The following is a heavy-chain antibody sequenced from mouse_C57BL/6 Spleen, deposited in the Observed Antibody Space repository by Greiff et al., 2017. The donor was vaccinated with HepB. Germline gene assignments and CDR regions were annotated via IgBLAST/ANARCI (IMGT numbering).Heavy chain of an antibody. Sequence: QVQLKESGAELVRPGASVTLSCKASGYTFTDYEMHWVKQTPVHSLEWIGAIDPETGGTAYNQKFKGKAILTADKSSSTAYMELRSLTSEDSAVYYCTRDGGQLRLRNWFAYWGQGTLVTVSA. CDR2: IDPETGGT. V-gene: IGHV1-15*01. CDR1: GYTFTDYE. CDR3: TRDGGQLRLRNWFAY. D-gene: IGHD3-2*02. J-gene: IGHJ3*01.